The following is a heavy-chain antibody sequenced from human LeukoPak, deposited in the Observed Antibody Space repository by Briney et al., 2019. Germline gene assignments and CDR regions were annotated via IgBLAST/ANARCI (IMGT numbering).Heavy chain of an antibody. CDR1: GGSISSSSYY. V-gene: IGHV4-39*07. D-gene: IGHD5-18*01. J-gene: IGHJ4*02. CDR2: INHSGST. CDR3: ASEGYSYGYSDY. Sequence: SETLSLTCTVSGGSISSSSYYWSWIRQPPGKGLGWIGEINHSGSTNYNPSLKSRVTISVDTSKNQFSLKLSSVTAADTAVYYCASEGYSYGYSDYWGQGTLVTVSS.